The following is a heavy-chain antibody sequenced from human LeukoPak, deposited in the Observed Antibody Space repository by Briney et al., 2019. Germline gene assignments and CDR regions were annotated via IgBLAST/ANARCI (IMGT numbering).Heavy chain of an antibody. CDR2: INYGGDT. D-gene: IGHD1-1*01. CDR1: GGSFSGYD. CDR3: ARGLGWKVTPMGLFYMDV. Sequence: SETLSLTCGVDGGSFSGYDWTWVRQPHGKGLEWIGQINYGGDTNYNPSLKSRVTISVDTSKNQFSLKVTSVTAADTAVYYCARGLGWKVTPMGLFYMDVWGEGATVTVSS. V-gene: IGHV4-34*01. J-gene: IGHJ6*03.